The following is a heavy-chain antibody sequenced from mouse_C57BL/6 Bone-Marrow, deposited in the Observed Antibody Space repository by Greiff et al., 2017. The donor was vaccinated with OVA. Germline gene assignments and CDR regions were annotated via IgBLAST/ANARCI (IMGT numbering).Heavy chain of an antibody. CDR1: GYTFTSYG. CDR2: IYPRSGNT. J-gene: IGHJ2*01. V-gene: IGHV1-81*01. Sequence: QVQLKESGAELARPGASVKLSCKASGYTFTSYGISWVKQRTGQGLEWIGEIYPRSGNTYYNEKFKDKATMTADKSSSTAYMELRSLKSEDSAVYLCASPTTVVAPFDYWGQGTTLTVSS. D-gene: IGHD1-1*01. CDR3: ASPTTVVAPFDY.